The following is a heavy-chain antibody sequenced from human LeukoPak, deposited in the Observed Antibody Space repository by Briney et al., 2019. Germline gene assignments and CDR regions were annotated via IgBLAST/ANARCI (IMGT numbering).Heavy chain of an antibody. D-gene: IGHD6-6*01. CDR3: ARDRGPVKYSSSSLDY. V-gene: IGHV1-2*02. CDR2: INPNSGGT. Sequence: ASVKVSCKASGYTFTGYYMHWVRQAPGQGLEWMGWINPNSGGTNYAQKFQGRVTMTRDTSISTAYMELSRLRSDDTAVYYCARDRGPVKYSSSSLDYWGQGTLVTVSS. J-gene: IGHJ4*02. CDR1: GYTFTGYY.